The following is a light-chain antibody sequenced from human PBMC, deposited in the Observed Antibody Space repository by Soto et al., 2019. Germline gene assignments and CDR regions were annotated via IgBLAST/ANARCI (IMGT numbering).Light chain of an antibody. Sequence: QSALTQPRSVSGSPGQSVTISCTGTSSEVGGYNYVSWYQQHPGKTPKLMIYDVSKRPSGVPDLFSGSKSGNTASLTISGLQAEDEADYYCCSYAGTYTYVFATGTKVTVL. V-gene: IGLV2-11*01. CDR1: SSEVGGYNY. CDR2: DVS. CDR3: CSYAGTYTYV. J-gene: IGLJ1*01.